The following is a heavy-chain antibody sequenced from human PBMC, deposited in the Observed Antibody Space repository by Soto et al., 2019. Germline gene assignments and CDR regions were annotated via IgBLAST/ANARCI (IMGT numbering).Heavy chain of an antibody. Sequence: QVQLLESGPGLVKPSETLSLTCTVSGGSVTSGTYFWNWVRQPPGTGIEWIGYLSYSGNTDYNPSLNIRATISVDTSKTQFSLKLTSLTAAHPPVYYCGRRNSGANWFAPWGAGTLVTVSS. CDR3: GRRNSGANWFAP. D-gene: IGHD2-15*01. CDR1: GGSVTSGTYF. CDR2: LSYSGNT. V-gene: IGHV4-61*01. J-gene: IGHJ5*02.